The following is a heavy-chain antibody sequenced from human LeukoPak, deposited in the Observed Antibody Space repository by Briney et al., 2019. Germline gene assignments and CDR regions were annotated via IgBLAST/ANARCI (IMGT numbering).Heavy chain of an antibody. CDR1: GFTFDDYA. CDR3: AKDKGSTSYYYYGMDV. J-gene: IGHJ6*02. CDR2: ISWNSGSI. V-gene: IGHV3-9*01. D-gene: IGHD2-2*01. Sequence: PGGSLRLSCAASGFTFDDYAMHWVRQAPGKGLEWVSGISWNSGSIGYADSVKGRFTTSRDNAKNSLYLQMNSLRAEDTALYYCAKDKGSTSYYYYGMDVWGQGTTVTVSS.